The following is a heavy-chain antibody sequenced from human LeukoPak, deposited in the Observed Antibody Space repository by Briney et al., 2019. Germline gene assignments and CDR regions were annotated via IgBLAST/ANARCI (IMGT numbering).Heavy chain of an antibody. Sequence: GGSLRLSCAASGFTFSDYSMNWVRQAPGKGLEWVSYISSSTTIFYADSVKGRFTISRDNAKNSLFLQMNGLRDEDTALYYCARERVIAAAGDGFDSWGQGTLVTVSS. CDR3: ARERVIAAAGDGFDS. J-gene: IGHJ4*02. D-gene: IGHD2-21*01. CDR2: ISSSTTI. CDR1: GFTFSDYS. V-gene: IGHV3-48*02.